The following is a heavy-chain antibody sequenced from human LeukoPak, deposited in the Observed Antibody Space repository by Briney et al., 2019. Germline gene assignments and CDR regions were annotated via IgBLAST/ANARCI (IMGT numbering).Heavy chain of an antibody. CDR2: LYDSGST. J-gene: IGHJ6*03. CDR3: ARRGRSPGFAGKFTHYYYMDV. D-gene: IGHD3-10*01. V-gene: IGHV4-59*08. CDR1: GGSIISDS. Sequence: SETLSLTCTVSGGSIISDSWTWLRQPPGKELEWIGYLYDSGSTKYNPSLKSRVTISVDTSKSQFSLKVTSVTAADTAVYFCARRGRSPGFAGKFTHYYYMDVWGEGTAVTVSS.